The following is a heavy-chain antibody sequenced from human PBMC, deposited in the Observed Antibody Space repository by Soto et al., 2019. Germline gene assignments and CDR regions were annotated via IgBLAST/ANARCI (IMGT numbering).Heavy chain of an antibody. J-gene: IGHJ4*02. V-gene: IGHV1-3*05. CDR1: GYTFNSYA. CDR2: INAGNGNT. D-gene: IGHD3-10*01. Sequence: QVQLVQSGAEEQKPVASVKVSCQASGYTFNSYAMNWVRQAPGQRLEGIGWINAGNGNTKYSEKFQGRVTITRDTYASTAYMELSSLRSEDTAVYYNARGGPPIDCWGQGTLVTVSS. CDR3: ARGGPPIDC.